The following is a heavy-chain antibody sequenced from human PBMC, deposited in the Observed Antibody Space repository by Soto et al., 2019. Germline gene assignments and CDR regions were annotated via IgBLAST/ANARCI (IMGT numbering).Heavy chain of an antibody. Sequence: ASVKVSCKVSGYTLTELSMHCVLQSPVKWLEWMGGFDPEDGETIYAQKFQGRVTMTEDTSTDTAYMELSSLRSEDTAVYYCATGFRAKTIAAAGNYFDYWGQGTLVTVSS. CDR1: GYTLTELS. CDR2: FDPEDGET. CDR3: ATGFRAKTIAAAGNYFDY. V-gene: IGHV1-24*01. D-gene: IGHD6-13*01. J-gene: IGHJ4*02.